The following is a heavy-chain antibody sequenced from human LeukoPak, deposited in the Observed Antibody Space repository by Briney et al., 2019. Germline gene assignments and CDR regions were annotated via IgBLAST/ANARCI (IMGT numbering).Heavy chain of an antibody. CDR3: AKDGVVIHAPNWFDP. V-gene: IGHV3-23*01. CDR1: GFTFSSYA. J-gene: IGHJ5*02. D-gene: IGHD3-3*01. Sequence: GGSLRLSCAASGFTFSSYAMSWVRQAPGKGLEWVSAISGSGGSTYYADSVKGRFTISRDNSKNTLYLQMNSLRAEDTAVYYCAKDGVVIHAPNWFDPWGQGTLVTVSS. CDR2: ISGSGGST.